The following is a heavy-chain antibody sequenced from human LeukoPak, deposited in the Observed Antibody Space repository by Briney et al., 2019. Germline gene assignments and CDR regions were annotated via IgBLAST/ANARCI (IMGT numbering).Heavy chain of an antibody. V-gene: IGHV4-59*01. CDR3: ARVGSGITGFDY. Sequence: PSETLSLTCAVYGGSFSGYYWSWIRQPPGKGLEWIGYIYYSGSTNYNPSLKSRVTISVDTSKNQFSLKLSSVTAADTAVYYCARVGSGITGFDYWGQGTLVTVSS. D-gene: IGHD1-7*01. J-gene: IGHJ4*02. CDR2: IYYSGST. CDR1: GGSFSGYY.